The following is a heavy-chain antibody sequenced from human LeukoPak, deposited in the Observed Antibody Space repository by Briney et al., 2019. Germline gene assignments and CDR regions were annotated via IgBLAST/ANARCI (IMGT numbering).Heavy chain of an antibody. Sequence: SVKVSCKASGGTFSSYAISWVRQAPGQELEWMGGIIPIFGTANYAQKFQGRVTITADKSTSTAYMELSSLRSEDTAVYYCARDLSFRRRIAAAGTPFDYWGQGTLVTVSS. CDR3: ARDLSFRRRIAAAGTPFDY. CDR2: IIPIFGTA. D-gene: IGHD6-13*01. V-gene: IGHV1-69*06. J-gene: IGHJ4*02. CDR1: GGTFSSYA.